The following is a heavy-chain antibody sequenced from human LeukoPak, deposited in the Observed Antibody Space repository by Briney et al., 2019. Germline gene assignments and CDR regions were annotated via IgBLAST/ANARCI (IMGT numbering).Heavy chain of an antibody. CDR2: ISAYNGNT. J-gene: IGHJ5*02. D-gene: IGHD3-10*01. Sequence: ASVKVSCKASGYTFTSYGISWVRQAPGQGLEWMGWISAYNGNTNYAQKLQGRVTMTTDTSTSTAYMELRSLRSDDTAVYYCARLGRFTMVRGVIITSSWFDPWGQGTLVTVSS. V-gene: IGHV1-18*01. CDR1: GYTFTSYG. CDR3: ARLGRFTMVRGVIITSSWFDP.